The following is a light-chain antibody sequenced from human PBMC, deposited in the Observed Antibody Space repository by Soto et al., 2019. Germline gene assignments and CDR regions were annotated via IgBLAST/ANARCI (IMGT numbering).Light chain of an antibody. CDR2: GAT. CDR3: QQHNDWPLT. V-gene: IGKV3-15*01. CDR1: QSVSNN. Sequence: EIVMTQSPATLSVSPGERVTLSCRASQSVSNNLAWYQQKPGQAPRLLIYGATATATGIPARFSGSGSGTEFTLTISSLQSEDFAVYYCQQHNDWPLTFGGGTKVRSN. J-gene: IGKJ4*01.